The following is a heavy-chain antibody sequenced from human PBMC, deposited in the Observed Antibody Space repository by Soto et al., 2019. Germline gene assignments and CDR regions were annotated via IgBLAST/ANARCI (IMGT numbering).Heavy chain of an antibody. Sequence: QVQLVESGGGVVQPGRSLRLSCAASGFTFSSYGMHWVRQAPGKGLEWVAVIWYDGSNKYYADSVKGRFTISRDNYKNTRYLQMNSLRAEDTAVYYCARDPSSSRVYYFDYWGQGTLVTVSS. CDR3: ARDPSSSRVYYFDY. V-gene: IGHV3-33*01. D-gene: IGHD2-2*01. CDR1: GFTFSSYG. CDR2: IWYDGSNK. J-gene: IGHJ4*02.